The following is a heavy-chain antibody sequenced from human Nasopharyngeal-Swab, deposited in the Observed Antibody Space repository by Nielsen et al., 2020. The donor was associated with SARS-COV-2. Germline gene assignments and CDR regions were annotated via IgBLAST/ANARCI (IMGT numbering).Heavy chain of an antibody. CDR1: GYTFTGYY. CDR2: INPNSGGT. Sequence: ASVKVSCKASGYTFTGYYMHWVRQAPGQGLEWMGRINPNSGGTNYAQKFQGRVTMTRDTSMSTAYMELSRLGSDDTAVYYCAGESGVATILYGDLNGYFDYWGQGTLVTVSS. V-gene: IGHV1-2*06. D-gene: IGHD5-12*01. J-gene: IGHJ4*02. CDR3: AGESGVATILYGDLNGYFDY.